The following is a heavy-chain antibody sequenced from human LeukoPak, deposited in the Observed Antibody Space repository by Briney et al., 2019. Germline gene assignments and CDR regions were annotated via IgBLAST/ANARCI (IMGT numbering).Heavy chain of an antibody. CDR2: IKQDGSEK. J-gene: IGHJ4*02. CDR3: TRDNPFGAY. CDR1: GFTFSSYW. D-gene: IGHD3-3*01. Sequence: GGSLRLSCAASGFTFSSYWMTWVRQAPGKGLEWVANIKQDGSEKYYVDSVKGRFTISRDNAKNSLCLQMNSLRAEDTAVYYCTRDNPFGAYWGQGTLVTVSS. V-gene: IGHV3-7*03.